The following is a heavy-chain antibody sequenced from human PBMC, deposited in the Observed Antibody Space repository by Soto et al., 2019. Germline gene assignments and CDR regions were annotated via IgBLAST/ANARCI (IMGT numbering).Heavy chain of an antibody. D-gene: IGHD1-1*01. CDR3: ARERTGTTSMDV. V-gene: IGHV1-18*01. CDR2: ISTYNGNT. J-gene: IGHJ6*04. Sequence: ASVKVSCKASGYTFTSYGISWVRQAPGQGLEWMGWISTYNGNTNYVQNLQGRVTMTTDTSTSTAYMELRSLRSDDTAVYYCARERTGTTSMDVWGKGTTVTVSS. CDR1: GYTFTSYG.